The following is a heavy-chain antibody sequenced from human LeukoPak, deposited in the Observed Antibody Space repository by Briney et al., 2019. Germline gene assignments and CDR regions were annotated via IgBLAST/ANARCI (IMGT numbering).Heavy chain of an antibody. CDR3: AKDANYLDSSGYFIPFDY. CDR2: ISGNGLQT. J-gene: IGHJ4*02. CDR1: VFTFSRFA. D-gene: IGHD3-22*01. V-gene: IGHV3-23*01. Sequence: GGSLRLSCSASVFTFSRFAMTWVRHLPGKGLEWVSTISGNGLQTFYADSVKGRFSVSRDNSKKIVYLQMDSLRADDSALYSCAKDANYLDSSGYFIPFDYWGPGTLVTVAS.